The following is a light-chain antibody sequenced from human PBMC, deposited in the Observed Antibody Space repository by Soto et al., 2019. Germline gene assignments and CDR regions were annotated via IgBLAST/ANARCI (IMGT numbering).Light chain of an antibody. CDR3: LQDYSYPLT. J-gene: IGKJ4*01. V-gene: IGKV1-6*01. CDR2: AAS. CDR1: QGIRND. Sequence: AIQMTQSPSSLSASVGDRVTITCRARQGIRNDLGWYQQKPGKAPKLLIYAASSLQSWVPSRFSGSGSGTDFTLTISILQPEDFATYYCLQDYSYPLTFVGGTKVEIK.